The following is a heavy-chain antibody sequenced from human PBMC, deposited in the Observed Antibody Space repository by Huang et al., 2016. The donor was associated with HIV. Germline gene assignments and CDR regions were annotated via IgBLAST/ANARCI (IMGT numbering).Heavy chain of an antibody. Sequence: EVQLVESGGGLVQPGGSLRLSCAASGFTFRSYWMSWVRQAPGKGLEWVANIKQDGSEKYEVDSVKGRFTISRDNVKNALYLQMYSLRVEDTAIYYCARGGAPYYDFWSGGHHYGMDVWGQGTTVTVSS. D-gene: IGHD3-3*01. V-gene: IGHV3-7*04. CDR3: ARGGAPYYDFWSGGHHYGMDV. CDR2: IKQDGSEK. CDR1: GFTFRSYW. J-gene: IGHJ6*02.